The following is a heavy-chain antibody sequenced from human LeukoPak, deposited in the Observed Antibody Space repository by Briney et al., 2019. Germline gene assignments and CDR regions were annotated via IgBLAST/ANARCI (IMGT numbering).Heavy chain of an antibody. J-gene: IGHJ4*02. Sequence: GGSLRLSCAASGFTFSSYGMHWVRQAPGKGLGWVAFIRYDGSNKYYADSVKGRFTISRDNSKNTLYLQMNSLRAEDTAVYYCAKYSMDSSGPFDYWGQGTLVTVSS. D-gene: IGHD6-19*01. V-gene: IGHV3-30*02. CDR3: AKYSMDSSGPFDY. CDR2: IRYDGSNK. CDR1: GFTFSSYG.